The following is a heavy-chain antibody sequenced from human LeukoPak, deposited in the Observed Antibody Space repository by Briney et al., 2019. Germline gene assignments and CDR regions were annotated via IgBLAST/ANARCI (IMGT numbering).Heavy chain of an antibody. CDR2: FYYNGST. D-gene: IGHD6-19*01. V-gene: IGHV4-59*01. J-gene: IGHJ4*02. Sequence: TETLSLTCTVSVGSISTYYWSWIRQPPGKGLEWIGYFYYNGSTNYNPSLKSRVTISVDTSKNQFSLNLSSVTAADTAVYYCARSERYNSGWYFYFDYWGQGPLVTVSS. CDR3: ARSERYNSGWYFYFDY. CDR1: VGSISTYY.